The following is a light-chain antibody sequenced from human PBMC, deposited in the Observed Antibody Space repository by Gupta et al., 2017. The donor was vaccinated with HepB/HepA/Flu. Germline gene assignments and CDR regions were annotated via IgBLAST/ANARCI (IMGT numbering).Light chain of an antibody. CDR2: DVS. Sequence: QSALTQPASVSGSPGQSLTISCTGTSSDVGGYNYVSWYQQHPGKAHKLMIYDVSNRPSGVSIRFSGSKSGNTASLTISGLQAEDDADYYCSSYTSSSTRVFGTGTKVTVL. J-gene: IGLJ1*01. V-gene: IGLV2-14*01. CDR1: SSDVGGYNY. CDR3: SSYTSSSTRV.